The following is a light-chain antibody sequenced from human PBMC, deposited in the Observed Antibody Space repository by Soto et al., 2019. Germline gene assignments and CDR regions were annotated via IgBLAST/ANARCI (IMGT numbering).Light chain of an antibody. J-gene: IGLJ3*02. CDR2: GNS. Sequence: QSVLTQPPSVSGAPGQRVTISCTGSSSNIGAGYDVHWYQQLPGTAPKLLIYGNSNRPSGVPDRFSGSKSGTSASLAITGLQAEDEADYYCSSYTSSSRGVFGGGTKLTVL. CDR1: SSNIGAGYD. V-gene: IGLV1-40*01. CDR3: SSYTSSSRGV.